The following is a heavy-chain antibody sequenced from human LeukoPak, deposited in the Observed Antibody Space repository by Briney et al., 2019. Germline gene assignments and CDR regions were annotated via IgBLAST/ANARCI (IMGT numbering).Heavy chain of an antibody. J-gene: IGHJ4*02. CDR1: GFTFSSYA. D-gene: IGHD5-24*01. CDR3: ARDAGYKMATAFDY. V-gene: IGHV3-64*01. CDR2: ISSNGGST. Sequence: GGSLRLSCAASGFTFSSYAMHWVRQAPGKGLEYVSAISSNGGSTYYANSVKGRFTISRDNSKNTLYLQMGSLRAEDMAVYYRARDAGYKMATAFDYWGQGTLVTVSS.